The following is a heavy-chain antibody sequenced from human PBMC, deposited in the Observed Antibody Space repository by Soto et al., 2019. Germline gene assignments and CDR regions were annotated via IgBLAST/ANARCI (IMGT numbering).Heavy chain of an antibody. Sequence: QVQLQESGPGLVKPSQTLSLTCTVSGGSISSGDYYWSWTRQPPGKGLEWIGYIYYSGSTYYNPCLKCCVTISGDTSKNQFSLKLSSVTAAATAVYCCARDWYSGSGSYGGDSWVLGTLVTVSS. CDR3: ARDWYSGSGSYGGDS. CDR1: GGSISSGDYY. CDR2: IYYSGST. J-gene: IGHJ4*02. D-gene: IGHD3-10*01. V-gene: IGHV4-30-4*01.